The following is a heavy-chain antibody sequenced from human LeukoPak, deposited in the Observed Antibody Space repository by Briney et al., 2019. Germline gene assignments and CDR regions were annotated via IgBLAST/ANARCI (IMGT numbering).Heavy chain of an antibody. D-gene: IGHD2-2*01. J-gene: IGHJ4*02. CDR2: IRQGGGVK. CDR3: ARTVVVVVGASDYFDY. Sequence: GSLRLSCAASGFTFSSYWMTWVRQAPGKGLEWVANIRQGGGVKYYMDSAKGRFTLSRDNAKSSLYLQMNSLRVEDTAMYFCARTVVVVVGASDYFDYWGQGTLVTVSS. CDR1: GFTFSSYW. V-gene: IGHV3-7*03.